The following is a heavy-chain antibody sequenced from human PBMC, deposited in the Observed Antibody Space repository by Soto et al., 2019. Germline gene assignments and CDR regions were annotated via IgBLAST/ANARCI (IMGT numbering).Heavy chain of an antibody. Sequence: SETLSLTCAVYGGSFSGYYWSWIRQPPGKGLEWIGEINNSGSTNYNTSPKSRVTISVDTYKNQFSLKLSSVTAADTAVYYCARVSSTSGHGGGTWFDXWGQGTLVTISX. D-gene: IGHD2-2*01. CDR3: ARVSSTSGHGGGTWFDX. CDR1: GGSFSGYY. V-gene: IGHV4-34*01. J-gene: IGHJ5*02. CDR2: INNSGST.